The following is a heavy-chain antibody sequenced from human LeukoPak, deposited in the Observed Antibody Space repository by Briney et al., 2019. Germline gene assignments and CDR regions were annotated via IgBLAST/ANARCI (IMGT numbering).Heavy chain of an antibody. Sequence: SQTLSLTCAVSGASISRGSYYWTWLRQPAGKGLEWIGRIFTSGSTNYNPSLKSRVTISVERYKNQFSPKLSSVTAADRAVYYCASQLGYFDFWGPGALVTVSS. CDR1: GASISRGSYY. D-gene: IGHD6-6*01. V-gene: IGHV4-61*02. CDR2: IFTSGST. J-gene: IGHJ4*02. CDR3: ASQLGYFDF.